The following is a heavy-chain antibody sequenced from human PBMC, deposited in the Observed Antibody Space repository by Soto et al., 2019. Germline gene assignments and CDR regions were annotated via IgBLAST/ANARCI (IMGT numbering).Heavy chain of an antibody. Sequence: SETLSLTCTVSGGYIRSYYWSWILHPPGKGLEWIGYIHYSGNTNYNPSLKSRVAISVDTSKNQLSLKLSSVTAADTAVYFCARAFRGIIIPFDHWGQGTLVTVSS. CDR1: GGYIRSYY. V-gene: IGHV4-59*01. CDR3: ARAFRGIIIPFDH. CDR2: IHYSGNT. J-gene: IGHJ4*02. D-gene: IGHD3-10*01.